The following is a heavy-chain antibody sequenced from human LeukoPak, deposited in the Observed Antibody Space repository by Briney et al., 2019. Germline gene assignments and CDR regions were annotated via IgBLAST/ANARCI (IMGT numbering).Heavy chain of an antibody. D-gene: IGHD3-3*01. J-gene: IGHJ6*03. V-gene: IGHV4-4*07. CDR3: AREYYDFWSGYPYYYYYYYMDV. CDR2: IYTSGST. CDR1: GGSISSYY. Sequence: SETLSLTCAVSGGSISSYYWSWIRQPAGKGLEWIGRIYTSGSTNYNPSLKSRVTMSVDTSKNQFSLKLSSVTAADTAVYYCAREYYDFWSGYPYYYYYYYMDVWGKGTTVTVSS.